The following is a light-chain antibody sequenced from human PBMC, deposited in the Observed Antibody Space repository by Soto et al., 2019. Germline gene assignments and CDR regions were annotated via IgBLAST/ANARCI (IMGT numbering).Light chain of an antibody. J-gene: IGLJ1*01. Sequence: QSALAQPASASGSPGQSVTISCTGTSGDVGGYDYVSWYQQHPGKAPKLMIYEVTKRPLGVPDRFSGSKSGNTASLTVSGLQAEDEADYYCSSYAGSDNTYVFGTGTKVTVL. CDR1: SGDVGGYDY. CDR2: EVT. V-gene: IGLV2-8*01. CDR3: SSYAGSDNTYV.